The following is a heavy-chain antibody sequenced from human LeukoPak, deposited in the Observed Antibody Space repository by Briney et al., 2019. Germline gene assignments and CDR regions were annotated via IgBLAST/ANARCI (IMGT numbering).Heavy chain of an antibody. Sequence: TGGSLRLSCVASGFVFSNYEMNWVRQAPGKGLEWISYISTSGSTPFYAGSVKGRFIISRDNAKNSLYLQMKSLRTEDTADYYCARPDRSGHSLDYWGQGTLVTVSS. CDR3: ARPDRSGHSLDY. J-gene: IGHJ4*02. CDR1: GFVFSNYE. V-gene: IGHV3-48*03. D-gene: IGHD3-22*01. CDR2: ISTSGSTP.